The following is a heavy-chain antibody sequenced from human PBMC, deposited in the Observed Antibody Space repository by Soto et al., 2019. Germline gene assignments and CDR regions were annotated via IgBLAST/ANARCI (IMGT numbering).Heavy chain of an antibody. V-gene: IGHV4-59*08. D-gene: IGHD1-1*01. CDR1: ACSISSYY. CDR3: ARRYGYSFDY. J-gene: IGHJ4*02. Sequence: SETLPLTCTFSACSISSYYWSWIRQPPGRGLEWIGYIYYSGSTNYNPSLKSRVTISVDTSKNQFSLKLSSVTAADTAVYYCARRYGYSFDYWGQGTLVTVSS. CDR2: IYYSGST.